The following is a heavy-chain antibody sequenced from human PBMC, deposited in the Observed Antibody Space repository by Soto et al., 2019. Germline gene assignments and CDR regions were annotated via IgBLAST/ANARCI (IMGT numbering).Heavy chain of an antibody. D-gene: IGHD6-6*01. CDR1: GYIFTNFY. V-gene: IGHV1-46*03. CDR3: TRGLASGDY. CDR2: INPNGGST. Sequence: QVQLVQPGAEVKKPGASVKFSCKASGYIFTNFYIHWVRQAPGQGLEWIGIINPNGGSTNYAQNFQGRVTMTRDTSTSTVDMDQRSRRSEDTAVYYCTRGLASGDYWCQGTLITVSS. J-gene: IGHJ4*02.